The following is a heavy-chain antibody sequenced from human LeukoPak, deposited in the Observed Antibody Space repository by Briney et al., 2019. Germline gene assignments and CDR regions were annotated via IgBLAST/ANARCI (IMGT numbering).Heavy chain of an antibody. CDR3: ASSSIAARPNNWFDP. CDR1: GGSFSGYY. D-gene: IGHD6-6*01. J-gene: IGHJ5*02. Sequence: KPSETLSLTCAVYGGSFSGYYWSWIRQPPGKGLEWIGEINHSGSTNYNPSLKSRVTISVDTSKNQFSLKLSSVTAADTAVYYCASSSIAARPNNWFDPWGQGTLDTVSS. CDR2: INHSGST. V-gene: IGHV4-34*01.